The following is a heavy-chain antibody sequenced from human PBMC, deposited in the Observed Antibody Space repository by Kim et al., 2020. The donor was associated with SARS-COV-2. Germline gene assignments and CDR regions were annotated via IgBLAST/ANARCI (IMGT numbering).Heavy chain of an antibody. D-gene: IGHD1-20*01. CDR2: ISYDGSNQ. CDR1: GFTFSNYA. J-gene: IGHJ4*02. Sequence: GGSLRLSCAASGFTFSNYAMHWVRQAPGKGLEWVAVISYDGSNQWYADSVKGRFTISRDNYNTLYLQMNRLRTDDTAIYYCARDAITAYFDYWGQGTLFTVSS. V-gene: IGHV3-30-3*01. CDR3: ARDAITAYFDY.